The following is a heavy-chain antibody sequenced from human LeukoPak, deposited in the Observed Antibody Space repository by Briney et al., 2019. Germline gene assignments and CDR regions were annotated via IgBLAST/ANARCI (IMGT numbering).Heavy chain of an antibody. CDR2: IYSGGST. CDR1: GFTVSSNY. CDR3: ATSDIGSLLLSY. Sequence: GESLRLSCAASGFTVSSNYMSWVRQAPGKGLEWVSVIYSGGSTYYADSVKGRFTISRDNSKNTLYLQMNSLRAEDTAVYYCATSDIGSLLLSYRGQGTLVTVSS. J-gene: IGHJ4*02. V-gene: IGHV3-53*01. D-gene: IGHD2-15*01.